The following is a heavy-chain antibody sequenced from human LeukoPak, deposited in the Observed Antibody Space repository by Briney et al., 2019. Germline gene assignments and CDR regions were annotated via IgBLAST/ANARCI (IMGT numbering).Heavy chain of an antibody. D-gene: IGHD3-22*01. CDR2: INTVSSYI. J-gene: IGHJ4*02. CDR1: GFSSSSYS. CDR3: ARLRRNTDSSGFFYYYDY. Sequence: GGSLRLSCAASGFSSSSYSFNWVCQAPGKGLEWVSSINTVSSYIYYADSLKGRFTISRDNAKNSVYLQMDSLRAEDSAVYYCARLRRNTDSSGFFYYYDYWGQGTLVTVSS. V-gene: IGHV3-21*06.